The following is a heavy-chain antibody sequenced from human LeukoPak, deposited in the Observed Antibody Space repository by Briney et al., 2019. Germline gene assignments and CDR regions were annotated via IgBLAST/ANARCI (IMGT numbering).Heavy chain of an antibody. Sequence: PGGSLRLSCAASGFTFSSYWMSWVRQAPGKGLEWVANIEQDGSEKYYVDSVKGRFTISRDNAKNSLYLQMNSLRAEDTAVYYCARVAQWLQLEDAFDIWGQGTMVTVSS. D-gene: IGHD5-12*01. V-gene: IGHV3-7*03. CDR3: ARVAQWLQLEDAFDI. CDR2: IEQDGSEK. CDR1: GFTFSSYW. J-gene: IGHJ3*02.